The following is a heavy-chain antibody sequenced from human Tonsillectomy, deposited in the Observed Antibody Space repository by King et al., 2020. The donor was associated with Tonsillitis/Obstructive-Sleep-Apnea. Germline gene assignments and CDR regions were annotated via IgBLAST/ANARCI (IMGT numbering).Heavy chain of an antibody. V-gene: IGHV3-30*04. Sequence: VQLVESGGGVVQPERSLRLSCAASGFTFSSFALHWVRQAPGKGLEWVAVISYDGSNKYYADSVKGRFTISRDNSKNTLYLQMNNLRAEDTAVYFCARDHGYCSSTSCFCGAFDIWGQGTMVTVSS. CDR3: ARDHGYCSSTSCFCGAFDI. D-gene: IGHD2-2*01. CDR2: ISYDGSNK. J-gene: IGHJ3*02. CDR1: GFTFSSFA.